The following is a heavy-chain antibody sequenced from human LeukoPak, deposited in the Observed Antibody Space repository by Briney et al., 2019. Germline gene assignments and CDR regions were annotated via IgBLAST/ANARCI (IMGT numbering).Heavy chain of an antibody. CDR3: ARSSGDYDFAFDI. J-gene: IGHJ3*02. V-gene: IGHV1-2*02. CDR2: INPNSGGT. D-gene: IGHD4-17*01. CDR1: GYTFTGYY. Sequence: ASVKVSCKASGYTFTGYYMHWVRQAPGQGLEWMGWINPNSGGTNYAQKFQGRVTMTRDTSISTAYMELSRLRSDETAVYYCARSSGDYDFAFDIWGQGTMVTVSS.